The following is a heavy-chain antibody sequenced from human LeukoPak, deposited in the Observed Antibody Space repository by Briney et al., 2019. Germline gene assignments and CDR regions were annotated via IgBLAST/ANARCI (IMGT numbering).Heavy chain of an antibody. CDR1: GGSISSYY. Sequence: SETLSLTCTVSGGSISSYYWSWIRQPPGKGLEWIGEINHSGSTNYNPSLKSRVTMSVDTSKNQFSLKLSSVTAADTAVYYCARLNYYDSSGYYFNAFDIWGQGTMVTVSS. V-gene: IGHV4-34*01. CDR3: ARLNYYDSSGYYFNAFDI. J-gene: IGHJ3*02. D-gene: IGHD3-22*01. CDR2: INHSGST.